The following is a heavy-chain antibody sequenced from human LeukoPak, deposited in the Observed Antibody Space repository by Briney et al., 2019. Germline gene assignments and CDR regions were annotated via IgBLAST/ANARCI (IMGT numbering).Heavy chain of an antibody. D-gene: IGHD3-3*01. V-gene: IGHV1-2*02. J-gene: IGHJ6*02. Sequence: ASVEVSCKASGYTFTGYYMHWVRQATGQGLEWMGWINPNSGGTNYAQKFQGRVTMTRDTSISTAYMELSRLRSDDTAVYYCARDRYRFLEWLRHYYYGMDVWGQGTTVTVSS. CDR2: INPNSGGT. CDR1: GYTFTGYY. CDR3: ARDRYRFLEWLRHYYYGMDV.